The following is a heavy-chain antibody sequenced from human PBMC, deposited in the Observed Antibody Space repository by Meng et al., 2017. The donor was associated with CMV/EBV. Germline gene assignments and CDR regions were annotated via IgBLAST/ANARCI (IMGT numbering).Heavy chain of an antibody. CDR1: VYTFTSSD. CDR2: MNPNSGNT. D-gene: IGHD1-26*01. J-gene: IGHJ4*02. V-gene: IGHV1-8*01. Sequence: SVYTFTSSDITWVRQANGQGLEWMGWMNPNSGNTGYAQKFQGRVTMTRNTSISTAYMELSSLRSEDTAVYYCARGRRYSGSPHPLGYWGQGTLVTVSS. CDR3: ARGRRYSGSPHPLGY.